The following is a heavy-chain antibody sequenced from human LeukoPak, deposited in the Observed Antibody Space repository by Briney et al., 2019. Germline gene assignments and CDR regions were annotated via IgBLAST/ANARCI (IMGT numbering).Heavy chain of an antibody. D-gene: IGHD3-10*01. CDR1: GYTFTSYD. Sequence: ASVKVSCKASGYTFTSYDINWVRQATGQGLEWMGWMNPNSGNTGYAQKFQGRVTITRNTSISTAYMELSSLRSEDTAVYYCARSHTMVRGVIIGYWGQGTLVTVSS. V-gene: IGHV1-8*01. CDR3: ARSHTMVRGVIIGY. J-gene: IGHJ4*02. CDR2: MNPNSGNT.